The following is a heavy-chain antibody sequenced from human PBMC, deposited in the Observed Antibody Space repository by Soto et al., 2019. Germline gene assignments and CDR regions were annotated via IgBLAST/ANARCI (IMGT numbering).Heavy chain of an antibody. V-gene: IGHV3-33*01. CDR1: GFTFSNYG. J-gene: IGHJ4*02. Sequence: VQLVESGGGVVQPGGSLRLSCAASGFTFSNYGMHWVRQAPGKGLEWVAIIWYDGGNRFYADSVKGRVTISRENSKNTLYLQMSSLRVEDTAVYYCARDNFGGDSSSPYSFDYWGQGTLVTVSS. CDR2: IWYDGGNR. CDR3: ARDNFGGDSSSPYSFDY. D-gene: IGHD6-13*01.